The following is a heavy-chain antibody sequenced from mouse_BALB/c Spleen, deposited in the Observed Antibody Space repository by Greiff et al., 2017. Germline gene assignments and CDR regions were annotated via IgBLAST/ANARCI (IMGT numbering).Heavy chain of an antibody. J-gene: IGHJ3*01. Sequence: EVQRVESGPGLVKPSQSLSLTCSVTGYSITSGYYWNWIRQFPGNKLEWMGYISYDGSNNYNPSLKNRISITRDTSKNQFFLKLNSVTTEDTATYYCARRYGNYWFAYWGQGTLVTVSA. CDR3: ARRYGNYWFAY. CDR2: ISYDGSN. D-gene: IGHD2-10*02. V-gene: IGHV3-6*02. CDR1: GYSITSGYY.